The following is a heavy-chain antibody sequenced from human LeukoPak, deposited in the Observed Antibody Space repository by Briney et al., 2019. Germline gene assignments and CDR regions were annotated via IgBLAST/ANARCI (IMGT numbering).Heavy chain of an antibody. D-gene: IGHD6-13*01. J-gene: IGHJ4*02. Sequence: ASVKVSCKASGYTFTGYYMHWVRQAPGQGLEWMGWINPNSGGTNYAQKFQGRVTMTRDTSISTAYMELSRLRSDDTAVYYCVRDPRIAAAGGFDYWGQGTLVTVSS. CDR2: INPNSGGT. V-gene: IGHV1-2*02. CDR3: VRDPRIAAAGGFDY. CDR1: GYTFTGYY.